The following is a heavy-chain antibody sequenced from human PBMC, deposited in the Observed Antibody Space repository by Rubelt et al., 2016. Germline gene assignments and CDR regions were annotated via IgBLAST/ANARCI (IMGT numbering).Heavy chain of an antibody. CDR2: INDSGTT. CDR3: ARHSIVTTSGWFDP. Sequence: QVQLQQWGAGLLKPSETLSLTCAVYGGSFSGYYWSWIRQPPGKGLEWIGEINDSGTTNYNPSLGSRVTTSVDTSKNQFSLNLNSLTAADTVVYFCARHSIVTTSGWFDPWGQGALVTVSS. D-gene: IGHD1-1*01. CDR1: GGSFSGYY. V-gene: IGHV4-34*01. J-gene: IGHJ5*02.